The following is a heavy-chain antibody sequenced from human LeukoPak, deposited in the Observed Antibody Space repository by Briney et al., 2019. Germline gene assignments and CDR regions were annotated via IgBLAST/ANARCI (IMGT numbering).Heavy chain of an antibody. CDR2: INHSGST. CDR1: GGSFSGYY. Sequence: SETLSLTCAVDGGSFSGYYWSWIRQPPGKGLEWIGEINHSGSTNYNPSLKSRVTISVDTSKNQFSLKLSSVTAADTAVYYCARVRKTYYYGSGSYQLDYWGQGTLVTVSS. V-gene: IGHV4-34*01. J-gene: IGHJ4*02. D-gene: IGHD3-10*01. CDR3: ARVRKTYYYGSGSYQLDY.